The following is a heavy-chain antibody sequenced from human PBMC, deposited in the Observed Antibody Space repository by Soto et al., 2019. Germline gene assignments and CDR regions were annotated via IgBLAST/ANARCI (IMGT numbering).Heavy chain of an antibody. D-gene: IGHD6-13*01. V-gene: IGHV4-4*02. CDR3: ARARATIAAAAIFDC. Sequence: QVQLQESGPGLVKPSGTLSLTCAVSGGSISTSNWWSWVRQPPGKGLEWIGEVYRTGSTNYNPSLESRLTIAVDNSKTQFPLKLTSVTAADTAVYYWARARATIAAAAIFDCWGQGTLVTVSS. CDR2: VYRTGST. CDR1: GGSISTSNW. J-gene: IGHJ4*02.